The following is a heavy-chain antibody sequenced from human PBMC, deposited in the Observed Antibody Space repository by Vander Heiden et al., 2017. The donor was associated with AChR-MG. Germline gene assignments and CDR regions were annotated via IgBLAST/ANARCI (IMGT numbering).Heavy chain of an antibody. Sequence: QVQLVESGGGVVQPGRSLRLSCAASGFTFSSYGMHWVRQAPGKGLEWVAVIWYDGSNKYYADSVKGRFTISRDNSKNTLYLQMNSLRAEDTAVYYCAREERGGYDFWSGYSTRPIDYWGQGTLVTVSS. CDR3: AREERGGYDFWSGYSTRPIDY. V-gene: IGHV3-33*01. J-gene: IGHJ4*02. CDR1: GFTFSSYG. CDR2: IWYDGSNK. D-gene: IGHD3-3*01.